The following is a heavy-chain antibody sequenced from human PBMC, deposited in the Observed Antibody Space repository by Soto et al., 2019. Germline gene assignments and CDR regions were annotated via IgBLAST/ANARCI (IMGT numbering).Heavy chain of an antibody. Sequence: QVQLVQSGAEVKKPGASLKVSCKASGYTFTASGIAWVRQAPGQGLAWMGWVSVYSGHTEYSQKFLGRVAMTTDTSADTAYLELRSLRSDDAAVYYCASWDDYGASDQYHFDHWGQGTLVTVSS. D-gene: IGHD4-17*01. J-gene: IGHJ4*02. V-gene: IGHV1-18*01. CDR2: VSVYSGHT. CDR1: GYTFTASG. CDR3: ASWDDYGASDQYHFDH.